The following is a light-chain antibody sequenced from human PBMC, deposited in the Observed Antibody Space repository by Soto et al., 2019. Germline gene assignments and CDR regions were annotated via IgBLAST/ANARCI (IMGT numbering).Light chain of an antibody. CDR3: CSYAGSYTV. CDR1: SSDVGGYNY. V-gene: IGLV2-11*01. CDR2: DVS. Sequence: QSALTQPRSVSGSPGQSVTISCTGTSSDVGGYNYVSWYQQHPGKAPKLMIYDVSKRPSGVPDRFSGSKSGNTASLTISGFQAEDDADYYCCSYAGSYTVFGGGTKLTVL. J-gene: IGLJ2*01.